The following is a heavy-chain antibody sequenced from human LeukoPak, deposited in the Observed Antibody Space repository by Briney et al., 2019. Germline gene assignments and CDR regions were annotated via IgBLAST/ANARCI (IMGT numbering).Heavy chain of an antibody. D-gene: IGHD3-10*01. J-gene: IGHJ4*02. CDR1: GGSINSGDYY. V-gene: IGHV4-31*03. Sequence: SETLSLTCTVSGGSINSGDYYWGWIRQHPGKGLEWIGYIYYSGRTYYSPSLKSRVTISVDTSENQFSLKLSSVTAADTAVYYCARSAHGSGSYYNRWGQGTLVTVSS. CDR2: IYYSGRT. CDR3: ARSAHGSGSYYNR.